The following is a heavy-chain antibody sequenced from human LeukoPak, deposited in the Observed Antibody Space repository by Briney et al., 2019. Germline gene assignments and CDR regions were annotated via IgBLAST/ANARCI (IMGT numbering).Heavy chain of an antibody. CDR2: ISAYNGNT. CDR1: GYTFTSYG. Sequence: GASVKVSCKASGYTFTSYGISWVRQAPGQGLEWMGWISAYNGNTNYAQKLQGRVTMTTDTSTSTAYMELRSLRSDDTAVYYCARDPLYCSGGSCYGVSYYYYGMDVWGKGTTVTVSS. V-gene: IGHV1-18*04. CDR3: ARDPLYCSGGSCYGVSYYYYGMDV. D-gene: IGHD2-15*01. J-gene: IGHJ6*04.